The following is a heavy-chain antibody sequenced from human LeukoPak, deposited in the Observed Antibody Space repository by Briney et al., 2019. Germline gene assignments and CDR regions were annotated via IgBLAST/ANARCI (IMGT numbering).Heavy chain of an antibody. CDR1: GYTFTSYD. J-gene: IGHJ6*03. V-gene: IGHV1-8*01. D-gene: IGHD3-3*01. Sequence: ASVKVSCKASGYTFTSYDINWVRQATRQGLEWMGWMNPNSGNTGYAQKFQGRVTMTRNTSISTAYMGLSSLRSEDTAVYYCARGGLTIFGVEALYYYYYMDVWGKGTTVTVSS. CDR3: ARGGLTIFGVEALYYYYYMDV. CDR2: MNPNSGNT.